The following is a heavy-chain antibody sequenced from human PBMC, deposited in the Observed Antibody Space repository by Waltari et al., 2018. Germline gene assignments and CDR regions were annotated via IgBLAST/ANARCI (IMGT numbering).Heavy chain of an antibody. Sequence: QVQLVQSGSELKRPGASVKVSCKASGYTFVTYALHWVRQAPGQGLEWMGWIHTNTGKPTYAQGFTGRFVFSMDTSVSTAYPQINSLDAEDTAVYYCARSHYYDTLGYYDYWGQGTLVTVSS. CDR1: GYTFVTYA. CDR2: IHTNTGKP. V-gene: IGHV7-4-1*02. J-gene: IGHJ4*02. CDR3: ARSHYYDTLGYYDY. D-gene: IGHD3-22*01.